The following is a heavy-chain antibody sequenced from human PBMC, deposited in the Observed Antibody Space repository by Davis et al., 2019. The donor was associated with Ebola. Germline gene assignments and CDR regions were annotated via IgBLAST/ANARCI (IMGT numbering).Heavy chain of an antibody. Sequence: PSETLSLTCSFSDGSISSHYWNWIRQPPGKRLEWIGSIYYTGSAYYNSSLNSRATISVDTSKNQFSLKLTSVTATDTAMYYCSERGSSVWGQGTLVTVSS. D-gene: IGHD3-10*01. CDR1: DGSISSHY. CDR3: SERGSSV. V-gene: IGHV4-59*03. J-gene: IGHJ4*02. CDR2: IYYTGSA.